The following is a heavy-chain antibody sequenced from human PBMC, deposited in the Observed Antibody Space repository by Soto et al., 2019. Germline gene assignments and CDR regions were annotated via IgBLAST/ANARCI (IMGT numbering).Heavy chain of an antibody. CDR1: GGSFSGYY. D-gene: IGHD2-21*02. Sequence: KPSETLSLTCAVYGGSFSGYYWSWIRQPPGKGLEWIGEINHSGSTNYNPSLKSRVTISVDTSKNQFSLKLSSVTAADTAVYYCARGQRVVVTATLYGMDVWGQGTTVTVSS. J-gene: IGHJ6*02. CDR2: INHSGST. CDR3: ARGQRVVVTATLYGMDV. V-gene: IGHV4-34*01.